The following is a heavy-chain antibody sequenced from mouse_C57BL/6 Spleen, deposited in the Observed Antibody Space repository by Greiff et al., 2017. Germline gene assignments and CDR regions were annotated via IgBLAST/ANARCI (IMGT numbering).Heavy chain of an antibody. D-gene: IGHD3-1*01. Sequence: VQLKESGGGLVKPGGSLKLSCAASGFTFSDYGMHWVRQAPEKGLEWVAYISSGSSTIYYADTVKGRFTISRDNAKNTLFLQMTSLRSEDTAMYYCARGATEGYFDVWGTGTTVTVSS. CDR3: ARGATEGYFDV. V-gene: IGHV5-17*01. CDR2: ISSGSSTI. CDR1: GFTFSDYG. J-gene: IGHJ1*03.